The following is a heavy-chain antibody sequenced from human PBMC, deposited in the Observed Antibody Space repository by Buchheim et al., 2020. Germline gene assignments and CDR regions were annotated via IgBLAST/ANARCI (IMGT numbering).Heavy chain of an antibody. D-gene: IGHD6-13*01. Sequence: QVQLVESGGGVVQPGRSLRLSCAASGFTFSSYGMHWVRQAPGKGLEWVAVIRYDGSNKYYADSVKGRFTISRDNSKNTLYLQMNSLRAEDTAVYYCAATIAAAPRYWGQGTL. J-gene: IGHJ4*02. CDR3: AATIAAAPRY. CDR1: GFTFSSYG. V-gene: IGHV3-33*01. CDR2: IRYDGSNK.